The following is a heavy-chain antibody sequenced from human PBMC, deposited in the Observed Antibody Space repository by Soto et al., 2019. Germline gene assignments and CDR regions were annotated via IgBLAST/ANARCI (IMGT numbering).Heavy chain of an antibody. V-gene: IGHV3-30-3*01. CDR3: ARDDGYYYDSIGYYYAPYYYRMDV. Sequence: GGSLRLSCAASGFTFSSYAMHWVRQAPGKGLEWVAVISYDGSNKYYADSVKGRFTISRDNSKNTLYLQMNSLRAEDTAVYYCARDDGYYYDSIGYYYAPYYYRMDVWGQGTKVTVYS. D-gene: IGHD3-22*01. J-gene: IGHJ6*02. CDR2: ISYDGSNK. CDR1: GFTFSSYA.